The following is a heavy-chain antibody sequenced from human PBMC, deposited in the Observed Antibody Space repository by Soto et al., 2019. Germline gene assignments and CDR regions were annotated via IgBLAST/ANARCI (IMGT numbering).Heavy chain of an antibody. CDR3: TRVGIAAAGPHDAFDI. CDR1: GFTFRSYA. J-gene: IGHJ3*02. D-gene: IGHD6-13*01. V-gene: IGHV3-64*04. CDR2: FSSNGGTT. Sequence: GGSLRLSCSASGFTFRSYAMHWVRQAPGKVLEYVSAFSSNGGTTEYAASVKGRFTISRDDSKSIAYLQMNSLKTEDTAVYYCTRVGIAAAGPHDAFDIWGQGTMVNVSS.